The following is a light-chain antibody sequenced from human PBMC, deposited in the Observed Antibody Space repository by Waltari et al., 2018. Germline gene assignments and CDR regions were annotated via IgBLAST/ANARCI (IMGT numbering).Light chain of an antibody. CDR3: QQHGTLPAT. CDR1: QTVGSSS. V-gene: IGKV3-20*01. Sequence: PGERVTLSCRASQTVGSSSLAWYQQKPGQAPRLVIYRASRRATGIPGRFSGSGSGTDFSLTISRLDPEYFAVYCCQQHGTLPATFGQGTKVEIK. CDR2: RAS. J-gene: IGKJ1*01.